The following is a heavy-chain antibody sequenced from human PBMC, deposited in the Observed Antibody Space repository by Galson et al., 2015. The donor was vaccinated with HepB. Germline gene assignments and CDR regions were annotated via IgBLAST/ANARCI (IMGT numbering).Heavy chain of an antibody. CDR2: INTNTGTP. Sequence: SVKVSCKASGYTFTNYVMNWVRQAPGQGLEWMGGINTNTGTPTYAQGFTGRFVFSLDTSVRTAYLQISSLKTEDTAVYYCARVTSIYDFSSSADSYYYYGSDVWGQGTTGTVSS. J-gene: IGHJ6*02. CDR3: ARVTSIYDFSSSADSYYYYGSDV. V-gene: IGHV7-4-1*02. D-gene: IGHD2-2*01. CDR1: GYTFTNYV.